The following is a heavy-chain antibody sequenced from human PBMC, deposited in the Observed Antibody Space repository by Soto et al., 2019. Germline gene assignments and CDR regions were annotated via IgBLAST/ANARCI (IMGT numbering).Heavy chain of an antibody. CDR1: GYTFTSYD. D-gene: IGHD1-1*01. CDR3: GSGNWNQPDYDYCDRDV. V-gene: IGHV1-8*01. J-gene: IGHJ6*03. Sequence: QVQLVQSGAEVKKPGASVKVSCKASGYTFTSYDINWVRQATGQGLEWMGWMNPNSGNTGYAQKFQGRVTMTSNTDISTSNMELSNLRSEDRAVYYCGSGNWNQPDYDYCDRDVGGKGITETVS. CDR2: MNPNSGNT.